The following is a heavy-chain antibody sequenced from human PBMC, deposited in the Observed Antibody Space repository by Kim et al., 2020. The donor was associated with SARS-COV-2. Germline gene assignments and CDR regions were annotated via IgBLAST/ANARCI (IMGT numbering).Heavy chain of an antibody. Sequence: GGSLRLSCAASGFTFSNDWMSWVRQAPGKGLEWVGRIKSKTDGGTTDYAAPVKGRFTISRDDSKNTLYLQMNSLKTEDTAVYYCTTGGYSSGEADAFDIWGQGTLVTVSS. CDR2: IKSKTDGGTT. D-gene: IGHD6-19*01. V-gene: IGHV3-15*01. J-gene: IGHJ3*02. CDR3: TTGGYSSGEADAFDI. CDR1: GFTFSNDW.